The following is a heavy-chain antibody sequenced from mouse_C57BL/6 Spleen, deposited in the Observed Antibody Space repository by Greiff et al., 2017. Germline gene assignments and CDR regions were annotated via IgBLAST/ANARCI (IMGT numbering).Heavy chain of an antibody. CDR2: IDPENGDT. D-gene: IGHD1-1*01. CDR3: TTGYYGSSSFDY. V-gene: IGHV14-4*01. CDR1: GFNIKDDY. Sequence: EVMLVESGAELVRPGASVKLSCTASGFNIKDDYMHWVKQRPEQGLEWIGWIDPENGDTAYASKFPGKATITADTSSNTAYLQLSSLTSEDTAVYYCTTGYYGSSSFDYWGQGTTLTVSS. J-gene: IGHJ2*01.